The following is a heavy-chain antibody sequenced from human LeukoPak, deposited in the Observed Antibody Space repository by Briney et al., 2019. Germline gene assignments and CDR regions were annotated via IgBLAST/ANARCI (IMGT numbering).Heavy chain of an antibody. CDR1: GGSITTHY. CDR2: VYNTGST. J-gene: IGHJ3*02. Sequence: SETLSLTCTVSGGSITTHYWSWIRQPAGREVEWIGRVYNTGSTKYNPSLESRVTMSVDTSSNRFSQNLRSVTAADTAVYYCARDLLGDYGTFDIWGQGTMVTVSS. V-gene: IGHV4-4*07. CDR3: ARDLLGDYGTFDI. D-gene: IGHD4-17*01.